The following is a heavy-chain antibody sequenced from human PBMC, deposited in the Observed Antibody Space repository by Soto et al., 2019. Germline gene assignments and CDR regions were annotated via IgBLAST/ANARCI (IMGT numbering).Heavy chain of an antibody. J-gene: IGHJ4*02. CDR2: FNPNSGDT. Sequence: QVQLVHSEAEVKKPGASVKVSCKASGYTFTAYSMHWVRQAPGQGLEWVGWFNPNSGDTIYAQKFQGMVTLTRDTSIGTAYMELYSLTSDDTAVYYCAREASAVISLDYWGQGTLVTVSS. CDR1: GYTFTAYS. CDR3: AREASAVISLDY. V-gene: IGHV1-2*02. D-gene: IGHD6-19*01.